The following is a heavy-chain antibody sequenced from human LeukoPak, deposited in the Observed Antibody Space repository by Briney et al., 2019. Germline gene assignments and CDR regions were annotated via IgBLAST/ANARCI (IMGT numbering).Heavy chain of an antibody. V-gene: IGHV4-38-2*02. D-gene: IGHD3-22*01. J-gene: IGHJ5*02. CDR2: IYHSGST. CDR3: ARCGRGGYYSWFDP. CDR1: GYSISSGYY. Sequence: SETLSLTCTVSGYSISSGYYWGWIRQPPGKGLEWIGSIYHSGSTYYNPSLKSRVTISVDTSKNQFSLKLSSVTAADTAVYYCARCGRGGYYSWFDPWGQGTLVTVSS.